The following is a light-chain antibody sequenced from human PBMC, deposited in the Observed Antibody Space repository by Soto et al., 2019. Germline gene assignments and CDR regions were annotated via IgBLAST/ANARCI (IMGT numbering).Light chain of an antibody. Sequence: TVMTQSPDTLSVSPGERVTLSCRASQSISSNLAWYQQKPGQAPRLLIYGASTRATGIAAWFSGSGSGTEFTLTISSLQSEDFAVYYCQQYNDWPFTFGPGTKVDVK. CDR2: GAS. J-gene: IGKJ3*01. CDR1: QSISSN. V-gene: IGKV3-15*01. CDR3: QQYNDWPFT.